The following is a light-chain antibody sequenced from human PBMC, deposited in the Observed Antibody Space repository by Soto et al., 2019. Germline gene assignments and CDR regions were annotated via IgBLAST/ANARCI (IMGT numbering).Light chain of an antibody. CDR2: DVT. V-gene: IGLV2-11*01. CDR1: SSDVGGYNF. Sequence: QSVLTQPRSVSGSPGQSVTISCTGTSSDVGGYNFVSWYQQHPGKVPKLMIYDVTKRPSGVPNRFSGSKSGNTASLTISALQAEDEADYYCCSYAGSYTLYVFGTGTKATVL. CDR3: CSYAGSYTLYV. J-gene: IGLJ1*01.